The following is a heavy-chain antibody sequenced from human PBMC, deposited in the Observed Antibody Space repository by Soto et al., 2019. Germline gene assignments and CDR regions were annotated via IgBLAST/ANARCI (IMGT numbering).Heavy chain of an antibody. J-gene: IGHJ3*02. D-gene: IGHD4-17*01. CDR1: GFSVKNYA. CDR3: AKDDGDSPPRGSVDI. CDR2: ISGGEKRT. Sequence: EVQLLESGGGLVQPRGSLRLSCAASGFSVKNYAMSWVRLAPGKGLEWVSSISGGEKRTFYADSVRGRFTIARDTSKNSVYLQMNSLRADDTAVYYCAKDDGDSPPRGSVDIWGQGTMVTVSS. V-gene: IGHV3-23*01.